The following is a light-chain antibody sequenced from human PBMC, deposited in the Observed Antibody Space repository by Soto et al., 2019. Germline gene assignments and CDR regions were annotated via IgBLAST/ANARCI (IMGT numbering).Light chain of an antibody. CDR3: CSYAGSFSVI. V-gene: IGLV2-11*01. Sequence: QSALTQPPSVSGSPGQSVTISCSGASSDIGGYSFVSWYQQYPVNIPKLIIYDVRNRPSGVPDRFSGSKSGNTASLTISGLRAEDEADYFCCSYAGSFSVIFGGGTKLTVL. J-gene: IGLJ2*01. CDR1: SSDIGGYSF. CDR2: DVR.